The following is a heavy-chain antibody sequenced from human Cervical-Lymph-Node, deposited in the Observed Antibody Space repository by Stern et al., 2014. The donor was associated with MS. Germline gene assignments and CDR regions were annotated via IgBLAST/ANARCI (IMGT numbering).Heavy chain of an antibody. CDR2: AWYDGSTA. V-gene: IGHV3-33*01. J-gene: IGHJ4*02. D-gene: IGHD5-24*01. Sequence: VQLVQSGGGVVQPGTSLRLSCAASGFTFSSYGMHWVRQAPGKGLEGVALAWYDGSTAYYTNYVKGRFTISRDNSKNTLSLQMNSLTAEDTAVYYCARGHIPYAYNYLFDYWGQGTLVTVSS. CDR3: ARGHIPYAYNYLFDY. CDR1: GFTFSSYG.